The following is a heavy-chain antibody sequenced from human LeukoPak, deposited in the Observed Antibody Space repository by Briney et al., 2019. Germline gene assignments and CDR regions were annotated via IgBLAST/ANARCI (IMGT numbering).Heavy chain of an antibody. CDR2: IYYSGST. J-gene: IGHJ4*02. Sequence: SETLSLTCTVSGGSISSYYWSWIRQPPGKGLEWIGYIYYSGSTNYNPSLKSRVTISVDTSKNQFSLKLNSVTAADTAVYFCARQVNLGYSSSWPFDYWGQGTLVTVSS. V-gene: IGHV4-59*08. D-gene: IGHD6-13*01. CDR1: GGSISSYY. CDR3: ARQVNLGYSSSWPFDY.